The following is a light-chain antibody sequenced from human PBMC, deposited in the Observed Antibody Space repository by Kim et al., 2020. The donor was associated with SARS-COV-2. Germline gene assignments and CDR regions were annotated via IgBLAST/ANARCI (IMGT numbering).Light chain of an antibody. V-gene: IGLV3-19*01. CDR3: DSRDSSGAVV. Sequence: SSELTQDPSVSVALGQTVRITCQGDILRNYYASWNQQKPGQAPVLVIYAKNNRHFGIPDRFSGSSSGHTASLTITGAQAEDEADYYCDSRDSSGAVVFGG. CDR2: AKN. J-gene: IGLJ2*01. CDR1: ILRNYY.